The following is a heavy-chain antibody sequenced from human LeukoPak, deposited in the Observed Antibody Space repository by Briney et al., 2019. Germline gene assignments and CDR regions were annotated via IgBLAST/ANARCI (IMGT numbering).Heavy chain of an antibody. CDR1: GGSISSSLDF. V-gene: IGHV4-39*01. D-gene: IGHD2-21*01. J-gene: IGHJ3*02. Sequence: SEALSLTCTVSGGSISSSLDFWGRIRQPPGKGMEWIGTLFYSGSTKYNPSLSSRVNIYAVTSKSQFSLKMTSVTAADTAVYYCARRAYSVPYAFEIWGQGTMVTVS. CDR2: LFYSGST. CDR3: ARRAYSVPYAFEI.